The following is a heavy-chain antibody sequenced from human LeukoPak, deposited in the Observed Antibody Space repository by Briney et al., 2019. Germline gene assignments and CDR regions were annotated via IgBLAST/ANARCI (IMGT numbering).Heavy chain of an antibody. Sequence: GGSLRLSCAASGFSVSSNYVSWVRQAPGKGLEWVSAIHSGSYTIYADSVRGKFTISRDNSKNTLYMQMNSLRVEDTAVYYCVRIGYSSNSLGIDHWGQGILVTVSS. CDR1: GFSVSSNY. J-gene: IGHJ4*02. V-gene: IGHV3-66*01. D-gene: IGHD6-13*01. CDR2: IHSGSYT. CDR3: VRIGYSSNSLGIDH.